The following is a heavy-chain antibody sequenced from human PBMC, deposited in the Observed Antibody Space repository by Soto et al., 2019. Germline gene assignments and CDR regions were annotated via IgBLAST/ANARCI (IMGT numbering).Heavy chain of an antibody. CDR1: GFTFSNYG. CDR2: ISYDGSNQ. CDR3: AKDGNIYTSGWYALILDY. D-gene: IGHD6-19*01. J-gene: IGHJ4*02. Sequence: QVQLVESGGGVAQPGRSLRLSCAASGFTFSNYGMHWVRQAPGKGLEWVGVISYDGSNQYYADSVEGRITISRDNSKNTQYLQVNSLRAEGTAVYYCAKDGNIYTSGWYALILDYWGQGTLVTVSS. V-gene: IGHV3-30*18.